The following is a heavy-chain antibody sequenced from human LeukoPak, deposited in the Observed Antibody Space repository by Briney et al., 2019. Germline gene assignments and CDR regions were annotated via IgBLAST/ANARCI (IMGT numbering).Heavy chain of an antibody. CDR2: INPNSGGT. CDR1: GYTFTGCY. Sequence: GASVKVSCKASGYTFTGCYMHWVRQAPGQGLEWMGWINPNSGGTNYAQKFQGWVTMTRDTSISTAYMELSRLRSDDTAVYYCARGAYSGSDSWFDPWGQGTLVTVSS. V-gene: IGHV1-2*04. J-gene: IGHJ5*02. CDR3: ARGAYSGSDSWFDP. D-gene: IGHD1-26*01.